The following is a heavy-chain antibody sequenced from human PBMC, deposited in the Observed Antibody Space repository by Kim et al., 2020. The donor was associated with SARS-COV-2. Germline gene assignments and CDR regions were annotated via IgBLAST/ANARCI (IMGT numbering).Heavy chain of an antibody. Sequence: GGSLRLSCTASGFTFISYDMHWVRQAPGKGLEWVAGISYDGSNKNYADSVKGRFTISRDNSKNTLYLQMNSLRAEDMAVYYCARVSCGGGSCYPSAHWGQGTLVTVSS. V-gene: IGHV3-33*05. CDR2: ISYDGSNK. CDR3: ARVSCGGGSCYPSAH. D-gene: IGHD2-15*01. J-gene: IGHJ4*01. CDR1: GFTFISYD.